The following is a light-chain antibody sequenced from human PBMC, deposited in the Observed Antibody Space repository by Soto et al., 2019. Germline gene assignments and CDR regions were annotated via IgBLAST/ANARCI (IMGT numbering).Light chain of an antibody. Sequence: QSVLTQPSSVSAAPGQKFTISCSGSISNIGGNSVSWYQQLPGTAPKLLIYDDNKRPSGIPDRFSGSKSGTSATPGITGFQTGDEADYYCGSWDSSLSAYVFGTGTKVTVL. J-gene: IGLJ1*01. CDR1: ISNIGGNS. CDR3: GSWDSSLSAYV. CDR2: DDN. V-gene: IGLV1-51*01.